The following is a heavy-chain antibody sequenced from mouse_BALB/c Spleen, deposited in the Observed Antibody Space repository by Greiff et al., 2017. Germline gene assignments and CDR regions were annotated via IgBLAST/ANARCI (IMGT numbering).Heavy chain of an antibody. CDR2: ISSGGSYT. CDR3: ARDPAWFAY. J-gene: IGHJ3*01. V-gene: IGHV5-9-4*01. Sequence: EVQVVESGGGLVKPGGSLKLSCAASGFTFSSYAMSWVRQSPEKRLEWVAEISSGGSYTYYPDTVTGRFTISRDNAKNTLYLEMSSLRSEDTAMYYCARDPAWFAYWGQGTLVTVSA. CDR1: GFTFSSYA.